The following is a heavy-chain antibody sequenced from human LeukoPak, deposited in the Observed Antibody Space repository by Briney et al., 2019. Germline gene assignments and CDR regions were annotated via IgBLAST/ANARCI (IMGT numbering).Heavy chain of an antibody. CDR1: GFTFSSYW. J-gene: IGHJ5*02. Sequence: GGSLRLSCAASGFTFSSYWMSWVRQAPGKGLEWVANIKQDGSEKYYVDSVKGRFTISRDNAKNSLYLQMNSLRAEDTAVFYCARYYYGSGTSFDPWGQGTLVTVSS. CDR3: ARYYYGSGTSFDP. D-gene: IGHD3-10*01. CDR2: IKQDGSEK. V-gene: IGHV3-7*01.